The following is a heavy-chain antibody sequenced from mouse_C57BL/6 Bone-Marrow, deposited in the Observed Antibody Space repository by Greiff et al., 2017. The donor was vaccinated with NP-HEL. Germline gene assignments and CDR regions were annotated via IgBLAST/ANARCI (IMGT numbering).Heavy chain of an antibody. CDR2: IDPNSGGT. CDR1: GYTFTSYW. Sequence: QVQLQQPGAELVKPGASVKLSCKASGYTFTSYWMHWVKQRPGRGLEWIGRIDPNSGGTKYNEKFKSKATLTVDKHSSTAYMQLSSLTSEDSAVYYCARFDGYYGYAMDYWGQGTSVTVSS. CDR3: ARFDGYYGYAMDY. J-gene: IGHJ4*01. V-gene: IGHV1-72*01. D-gene: IGHD2-3*01.